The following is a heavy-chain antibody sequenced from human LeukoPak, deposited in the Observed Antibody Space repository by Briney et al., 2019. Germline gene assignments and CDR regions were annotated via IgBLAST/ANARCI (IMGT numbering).Heavy chain of an antibody. CDR1: GGSISSGSHY. Sequence: SETLSLTCTVSGGSISSGSHYCSWIRQHPEKGLEWIGYIYYSVITYYNPSLKSRFTISVDTSKNQFSLKLTSVTAADTAVYYSARDRGPAAGGTYFDYSGQGTLVTVSS. CDR2: IYYSVIT. CDR3: ARDRGPAAGGTYFDY. D-gene: IGHD6-13*01. J-gene: IGHJ4*02. V-gene: IGHV4-31*03.